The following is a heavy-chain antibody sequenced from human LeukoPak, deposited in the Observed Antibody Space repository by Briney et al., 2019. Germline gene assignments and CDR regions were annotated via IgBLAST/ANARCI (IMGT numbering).Heavy chain of an antibody. D-gene: IGHD2-8*01. CDR1: GGSISSYY. Sequence: PSETLSLTCTVSGGSISSYYWSWIRQPPGKGLEWIGYTYYSGSANYNPSLKSRVTISVDTSKNQFSLKLSSVTAADTAVYYCASPREGTNGVCYDYWGQGTLVTVSS. V-gene: IGHV4-59*12. CDR3: ASPREGTNGVCYDY. J-gene: IGHJ4*02. CDR2: TYYSGSA.